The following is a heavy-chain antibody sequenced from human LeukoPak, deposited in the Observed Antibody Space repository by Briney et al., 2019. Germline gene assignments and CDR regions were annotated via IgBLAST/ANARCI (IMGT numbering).Heavy chain of an antibody. Sequence: GGSLRLSCAASGFTFSNYVMTWVRQAPGKGLEWVSTVTGSADRTYYADSVKGRFTISRDNSKNTLYLQMNSLRAEDTAVYYCARYCSGGSCYSGLDYWGQGTRVTVSS. CDR1: GFTFSNYV. J-gene: IGHJ4*02. V-gene: IGHV3-23*01. CDR2: VTGSADRT. D-gene: IGHD2-15*01. CDR3: ARYCSGGSCYSGLDY.